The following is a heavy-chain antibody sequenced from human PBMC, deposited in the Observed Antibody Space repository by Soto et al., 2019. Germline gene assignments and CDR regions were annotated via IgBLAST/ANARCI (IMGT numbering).Heavy chain of an antibody. V-gene: IGHV4-59*01. J-gene: IGHJ4*02. CDR3: ARINWNDDHYFDY. CDR2: IYYSGST. D-gene: IGHD1-1*01. CDR1: GGSISSYY. Sequence: PSETLSLTCTVSGGSISSYYWSWIRQPPGKGLEWIGYIYYSGSTNYNPSLKSRVTISVDTSKNQFSLKLSSVTAADTAVYYCARINWNDDHYFDYWGQGTLVTVSS.